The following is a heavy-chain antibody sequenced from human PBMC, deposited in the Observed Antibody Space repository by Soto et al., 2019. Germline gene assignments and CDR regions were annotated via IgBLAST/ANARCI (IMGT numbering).Heavy chain of an antibody. D-gene: IGHD1-1*01. CDR2: FSGSGGDT. Sequence: GGSLRLSCAASGFTFSSYAMSWVRQTPGKGLEWVSLFSGSGGDTYYADSVKGRLTISRDNSKNTLYLQMNSLGAEDTAVYYCAAGTNSDWYTYWGQGTRVTVSS. CDR1: GFTFSSYA. CDR3: AAGTNSDWYTY. V-gene: IGHV3-23*01. J-gene: IGHJ4*02.